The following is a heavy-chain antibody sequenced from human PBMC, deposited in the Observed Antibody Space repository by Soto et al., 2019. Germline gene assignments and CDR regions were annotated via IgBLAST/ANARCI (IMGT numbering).Heavy chain of an antibody. V-gene: IGHV3-33*01. J-gene: IGHJ4*02. CDR1: GFTFSSYG. CDR3: ARASSGWSIHSIHLDY. D-gene: IGHD6-19*01. Sequence: QVQLVESGGGVVQPGRSLRLSCAASGFTFSSYGMHWVRQAPGKGLEWVAVIWYDGSNKYYADSVKGRFTISRDNSKNTLYLQMNSLRAEDTAVYYCARASSGWSIHSIHLDYWGQGTLVTVSS. CDR2: IWYDGSNK.